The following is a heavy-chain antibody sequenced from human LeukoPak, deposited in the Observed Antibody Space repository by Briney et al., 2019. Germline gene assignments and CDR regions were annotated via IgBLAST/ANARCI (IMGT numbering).Heavy chain of an antibody. CDR3: ARGLATYYYGSGRYYYFDY. D-gene: IGHD3-10*01. V-gene: IGHV4-34*01. J-gene: IGHJ4*02. Sequence: SETLSLTCAVYGGSFSGYYWSWIRQPPGKGLEWIGEVNHSGSTNYNPSLKSRVTISVDTSKNQFSLKLSSVTAADTAVYYCARGLATYYYGSGRYYYFDYWGQGTLVTVSS. CDR2: VNHSGST. CDR1: GGSFSGYY.